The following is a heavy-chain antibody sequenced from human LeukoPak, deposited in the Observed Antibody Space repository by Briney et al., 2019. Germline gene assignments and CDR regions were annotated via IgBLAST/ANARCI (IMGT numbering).Heavy chain of an antibody. J-gene: IGHJ6*03. CDR2: ISGSGGST. CDR1: GFTFSSYA. Sequence: GGSLRLSCAASGFTFSSYAMSWVRHAPGKGLEWVSAISGSGGSTYYADSVKGRFTISRDNSKNTLYLQMNSLRAEDTAVYYCAKDPSPRDYYYYYMDVWGKGTTVTVSS. CDR3: AKDPSPRDYYYYYMDV. V-gene: IGHV3-23*01.